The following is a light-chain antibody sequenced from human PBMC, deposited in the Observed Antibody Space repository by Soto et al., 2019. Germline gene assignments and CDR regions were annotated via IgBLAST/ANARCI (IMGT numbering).Light chain of an antibody. J-gene: IGLJ3*02. CDR3: AEWDDSLSALV. CDR1: SSNIESNY. CDR2: RND. Sequence: QSVLTQPPSASGTPGQRVTISCSGSSSNIESNYVYWYQQLPGSAPKLLIYRNDQRPSGVPARFSGSKSGTSASLAISGLRFEDEADYYCAEWDDSLSALVFGGGTQLTVL. V-gene: IGLV1-47*01.